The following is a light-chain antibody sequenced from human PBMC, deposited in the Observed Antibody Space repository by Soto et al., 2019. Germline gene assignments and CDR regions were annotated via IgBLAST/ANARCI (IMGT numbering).Light chain of an antibody. CDR1: SSDVGAYNF. Sequence: QSALAQPPSASGSPGQSVTISCTGTSSDVGAYNFVSWYQQLPGKAPKLMIYEVTKRPSGVPDRFSGSKSGNTASLTVSGLQAEDEADYYCSSYAGSITIYVFGTGTKLTVL. V-gene: IGLV2-8*01. J-gene: IGLJ1*01. CDR3: SSYAGSITIYV. CDR2: EVT.